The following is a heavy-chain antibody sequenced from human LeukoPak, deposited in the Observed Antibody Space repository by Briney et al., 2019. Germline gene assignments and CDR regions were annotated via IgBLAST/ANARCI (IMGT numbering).Heavy chain of an antibody. Sequence: PSETLSLTCAVYGGSFRGYYWSWIRQPPGKGLEWIGEIKHSGSTNYNPSLKSRVTIPVDTSKNQFSLKLSSVTAADTAVYYCARERGGYWGQGTLVTVSS. CDR3: ARERGGY. V-gene: IGHV4-34*01. CDR1: GGSFRGYY. D-gene: IGHD3-10*01. CDR2: IKHSGST. J-gene: IGHJ4*02.